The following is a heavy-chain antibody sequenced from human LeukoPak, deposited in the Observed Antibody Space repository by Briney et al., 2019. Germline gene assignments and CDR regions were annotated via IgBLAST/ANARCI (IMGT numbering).Heavy chain of an antibody. J-gene: IGHJ6*02. V-gene: IGHV3-30*18. CDR2: ISYDGSNK. Sequence: PGGSLRLSCEASGFTFSSYGMHWVRQAPGKGLEWVAVISYDGSNKYYADSVKGRFTISRDNSKNTLYLQMNSLRAEDTAVYYCAKDLRPYYDFWSGYYIYYYYGMDVWGQGTTVTVSS. D-gene: IGHD3-3*01. CDR1: GFTFSSYG. CDR3: AKDLRPYYDFWSGYYIYYYYGMDV.